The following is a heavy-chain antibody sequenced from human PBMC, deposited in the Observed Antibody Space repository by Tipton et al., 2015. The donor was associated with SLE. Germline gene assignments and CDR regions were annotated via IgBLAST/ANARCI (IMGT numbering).Heavy chain of an antibody. V-gene: IGHV4-39*07. CDR3: ARAGGGDSNWFDP. D-gene: IGHD2-21*01. Sequence: TLSLTCTASNGSITSLYDYWGWVRQPPGKGLEWLGSVFYGGRYYYNASLRSRVTISVDTVKTQVSLKLSSVTAADTAVYYCARAGGGDSNWFDPWGQGTLVTVSS. J-gene: IGHJ5*02. CDR1: NGSITSLYDY. CDR2: VFYGGRY.